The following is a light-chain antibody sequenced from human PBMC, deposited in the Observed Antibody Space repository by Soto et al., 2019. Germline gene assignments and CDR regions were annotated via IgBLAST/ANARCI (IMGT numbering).Light chain of an antibody. J-gene: IGKJ1*01. Sequence: DSPMTQSPSTLSASVGDRVPITCRASQSISSWLAWYQQKPGKAPKLLIYDASSLESGVPSRFSGSGSGTDFTLTISSLQPEDFATYFCQQSYSTPPWTFGQGTKVDIK. CDR3: QQSYSTPPWT. V-gene: IGKV1-5*01. CDR2: DAS. CDR1: QSISSW.